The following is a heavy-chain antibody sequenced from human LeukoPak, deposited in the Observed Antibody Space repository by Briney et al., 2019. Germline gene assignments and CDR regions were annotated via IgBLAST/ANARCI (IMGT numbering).Heavy chain of an antibody. Sequence: GGSLRLSCAASGFTFSSYGMNWVRQAPGQGLEWVSSISVSGGSTYYAHSVKGRFTISRDNSKNTLYLQMNSLRAEDTAVYYCAKVLVGTTCFEYWGQGALVTVSS. CDR3: AKVLVGTTCFEY. D-gene: IGHD1-7*01. CDR2: ISVSGGST. J-gene: IGHJ4*02. CDR1: GFTFSSYG. V-gene: IGHV3-23*01.